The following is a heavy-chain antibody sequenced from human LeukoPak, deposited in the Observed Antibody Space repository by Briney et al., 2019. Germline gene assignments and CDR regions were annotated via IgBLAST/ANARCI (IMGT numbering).Heavy chain of an antibody. CDR3: ARASHWNQLHYFDY. CDR1: GGSISSYY. J-gene: IGHJ4*02. D-gene: IGHD1-1*01. CDR2: IHISGSGST. Sequence: SETLSLTCTVSGGSISSYYWSWIRQPAGKGLEWIGRIHISGSGSTNYNPSLKSRVTMSVDTSKNQFSLKLGSVTAADTAVYYCARASHWNQLHYFDYWGQGTLVTVSS. V-gene: IGHV4-4*07.